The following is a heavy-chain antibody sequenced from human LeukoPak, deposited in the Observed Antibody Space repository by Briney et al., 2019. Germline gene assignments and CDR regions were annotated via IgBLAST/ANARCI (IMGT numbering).Heavy chain of an antibody. Sequence: PGGSLRLSCAASGFTLSSYAMSWVRQAPGKGLEWVSAISGSGGSTYYADSVKGRFTISRDNSKNTLYLQMNSLRAEDTAVYYCAKDLGITMIVVVRYFDYWGQGTLVTVSS. CDR1: GFTLSSYA. V-gene: IGHV3-23*01. CDR3: AKDLGITMIVVVRYFDY. CDR2: ISGSGGST. J-gene: IGHJ4*02. D-gene: IGHD3-22*01.